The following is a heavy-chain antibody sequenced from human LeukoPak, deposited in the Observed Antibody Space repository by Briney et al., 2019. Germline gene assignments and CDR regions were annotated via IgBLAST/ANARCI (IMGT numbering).Heavy chain of an antibody. V-gene: IGHV1-24*01. CDR1: GYTLTELS. D-gene: IGHD1-26*01. J-gene: IGHJ4*02. CDR3: AASSGSYPEFDY. Sequence: ASVKVSCKVSGYTLTELSMHWVRQAPGIGLEWMGGFDPEDGETIYAQKFQGRVTMTEDTSTDTAYMELSSLRSEDTAVYYCAASSGSYPEFDYWGQGTLVTVSS. CDR2: FDPEDGET.